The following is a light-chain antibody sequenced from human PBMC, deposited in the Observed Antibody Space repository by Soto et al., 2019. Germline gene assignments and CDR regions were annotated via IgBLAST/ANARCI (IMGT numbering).Light chain of an antibody. CDR1: QAIGGW. CDR3: QQYNSYPLT. V-gene: IGKV1D-16*01. CDR2: DAS. J-gene: IGKJ4*01. Sequence: DIQMTQSPSSLSASVGDRVTITCRASQAIGGWLAWYQQKPGKAPTSLIYDASNLQTEVPSRFSGSGSGTDFTLTISGLQPEDSATYYCQQYNSYPLTFGGGTMVEIK.